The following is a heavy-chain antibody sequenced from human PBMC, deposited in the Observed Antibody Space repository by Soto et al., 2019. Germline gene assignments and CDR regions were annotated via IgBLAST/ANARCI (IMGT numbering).Heavy chain of an antibody. CDR1: GGTFSSYA. D-gene: IGHD3-10*01. Sequence: QVQLVQSGAEVKKPGSSVKVSCKASGGTFSSYAISWVRQAPGQGLEWMGGIIPIFGTANYAQKFQGRVTITAEESTSTAYMELSSLRAEGTAVYYCARDPRSGSYYQTRGWWYYYGMDVWGQGTTVTVSS. CDR2: IIPIFGTA. V-gene: IGHV1-69*12. J-gene: IGHJ6*02. CDR3: ARDPRSGSYYQTRGWWYYYGMDV.